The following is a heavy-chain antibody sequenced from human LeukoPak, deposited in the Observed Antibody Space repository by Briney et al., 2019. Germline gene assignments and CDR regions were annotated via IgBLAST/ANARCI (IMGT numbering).Heavy chain of an antibody. CDR3: AKDRVPDYGDYYFDY. Sequence: PGGSLRLSCAASGFTISSYAMSWVRQAPGKGLEWVSAISGSGGSTYYADSVKGRFTISRDNSKNTLYLQMNSLRAEDTAVYYCAKDRVPDYGDYYFDYWGQGTLVTVSS. D-gene: IGHD4-17*01. CDR1: GFTISSYA. V-gene: IGHV3-23*01. J-gene: IGHJ4*02. CDR2: ISGSGGST.